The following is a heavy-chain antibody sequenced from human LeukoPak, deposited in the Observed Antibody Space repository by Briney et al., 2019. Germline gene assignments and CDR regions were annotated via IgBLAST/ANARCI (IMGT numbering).Heavy chain of an antibody. Sequence: ASVKVSCKASGYTFSNYDMNGVRQAPGQGLEWMGWINTKTGNPTYAQDFTGRFVFSLDTSVSTTYLQISSLKADDTAVYYCARDQRYCGGDCYDAFDIWGQGTLVTVSS. V-gene: IGHV7-4-1*02. CDR2: INTKTGNP. J-gene: IGHJ3*02. CDR3: ARDQRYCGGDCYDAFDI. D-gene: IGHD2-21*02. CDR1: GYTFSNYD.